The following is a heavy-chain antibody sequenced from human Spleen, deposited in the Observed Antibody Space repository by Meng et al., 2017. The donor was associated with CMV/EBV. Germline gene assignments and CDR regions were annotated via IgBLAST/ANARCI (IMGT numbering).Heavy chain of an antibody. CDR2: ISSSSSYI. Sequence: GRSLRLSCAASGFTFSSYSMNWVRQAPGKGLEWVSSISSSSSYIYYADSVKGRFTISRDNAKNSLYLQMNSLRAEDTAVYYCASLGATTSHTLDIWGQGTMVTVSS. J-gene: IGHJ3*02. CDR1: GFTFSSYS. V-gene: IGHV3-21*01. CDR3: ASLGATTSHTLDI. D-gene: IGHD1-26*01.